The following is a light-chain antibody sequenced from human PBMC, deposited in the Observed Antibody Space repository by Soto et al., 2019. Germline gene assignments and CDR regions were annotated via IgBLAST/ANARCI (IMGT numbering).Light chain of an antibody. CDR2: DNS. V-gene: IGLV3-21*02. J-gene: IGLJ1*01. CDR1: NIGSNS. Sequence: PAVSVALEETAGVACGGNNIGSNSVHWYQQKPGQAPVLVVYDNSDRPSGIPVRFSGSNSWNSATLTISGVEAGDDADYYRQLCYTSSDLYVVGTGTKV. CDR3: QLCYTSSDLYV.